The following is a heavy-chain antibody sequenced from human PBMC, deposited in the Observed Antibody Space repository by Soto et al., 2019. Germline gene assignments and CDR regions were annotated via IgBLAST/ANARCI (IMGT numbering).Heavy chain of an antibody. CDR1: GHTFTSYA. V-gene: IGHV1-3*01. J-gene: IGHJ3*02. CDR2: INAGNGNR. CDR3: ARDIAFDI. Sequence: ASVKVSCKASGHTFTSYAMHWVRQAPGQRLEWMGWINAGNGNRKYSQKFQGRVTITRDTSASTAYMELSSLRSEDTAVYYCARDIAFDIWGQGTMVTVSS.